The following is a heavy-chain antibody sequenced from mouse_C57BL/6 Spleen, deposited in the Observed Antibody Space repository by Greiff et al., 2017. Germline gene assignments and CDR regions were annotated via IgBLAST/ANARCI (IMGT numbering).Heavy chain of an antibody. V-gene: IGHV1-52*01. Sequence: QVQLQQPGAELVRPGSSVTLSCKASGYTFTSYWMHWVTQRPIQGLEWIGNIDPSDSETHYNQKFKDKATLTVDKSSSTAYMQLSSLTSEDSAVYCWARGGEMVTTRFACWGQGTLVTVSA. CDR2: IDPSDSET. CDR1: GYTFTSYW. CDR3: ARGGEMVTTRFAC. D-gene: IGHD2-2*01. J-gene: IGHJ3*01.